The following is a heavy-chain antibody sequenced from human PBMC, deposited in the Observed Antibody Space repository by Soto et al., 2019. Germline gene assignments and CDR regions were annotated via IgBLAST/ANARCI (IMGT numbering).Heavy chain of an antibody. J-gene: IGHJ6*02. Sequence: EVQLVESGGGLVKPGGSLRLSCAASGFTFSSYSMNWVRQAPGKGLEWVSSISSSSSYIYYADSVKGRFTISRDNAKNSLYLQMNSLRAEDTAVYYCARDRLGFGEFEYYYYGMEGWGQGTTVTVSS. CDR1: GFTFSSYS. V-gene: IGHV3-21*01. CDR2: ISSSSSYI. CDR3: ARDRLGFGEFEYYYYGMEG. D-gene: IGHD3-10*01.